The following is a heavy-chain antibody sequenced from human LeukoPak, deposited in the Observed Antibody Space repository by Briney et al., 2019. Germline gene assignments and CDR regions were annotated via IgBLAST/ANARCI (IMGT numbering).Heavy chain of an antibody. Sequence: GGSLRLSCAASGFTFSSYSMNWVRQAPGKGLEWVSSISSSSSYIYYADSVKGRFTISRDNAKKSLYLQVNSLRAEDTAVYYCARDCSGGSCYWNYFFDYWGQGTLVTGSS. V-gene: IGHV3-21*01. D-gene: IGHD2-15*01. CDR2: ISSSSSYI. CDR1: GFTFSSYS. J-gene: IGHJ4*02. CDR3: ARDCSGGSCYWNYFFDY.